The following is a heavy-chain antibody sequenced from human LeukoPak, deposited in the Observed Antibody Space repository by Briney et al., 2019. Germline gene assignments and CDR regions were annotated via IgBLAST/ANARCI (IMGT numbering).Heavy chain of an antibody. CDR3: AKARGDTGGYLDFDY. D-gene: IGHD1-26*01. V-gene: IGHV4-59*06. CDR1: GGSFDSKY. J-gene: IGHJ4*02. CDR2: IYYSGST. Sequence: SETLSLTCSVSGGSFDSKYWSWIRQPPGKGLEWIGYIYYSGSTYYNPSLKSRVTISVDTSKNQFSLKLSSVTAADTAVYYCAKARGDTGGYLDFDYWGQGTLVTVSS.